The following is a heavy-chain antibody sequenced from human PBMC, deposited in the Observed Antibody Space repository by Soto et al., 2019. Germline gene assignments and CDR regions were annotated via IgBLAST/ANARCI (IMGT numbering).Heavy chain of an antibody. V-gene: IGHV3-30*04. CDR1: GFNFRSYA. J-gene: IGHJ5*02. CDR3: ARAAHSSRWNWFDP. Sequence: QVQLVESGGGVVQAGRSLRLSCAASGFNFRSYAIHWVRQAPGKGLEWVAVVSYDGSLEYYADSVKGRFTISRDNSKNTLYLQMNSLRGEDTAVYYCARAAHSSRWNWFDPWGQGTLVTVSS. CDR2: VSYDGSLE. D-gene: IGHD6-13*01.